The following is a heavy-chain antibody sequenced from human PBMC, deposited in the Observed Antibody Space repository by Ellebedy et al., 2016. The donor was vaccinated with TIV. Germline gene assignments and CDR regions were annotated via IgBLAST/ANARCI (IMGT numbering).Heavy chain of an antibody. Sequence: KFQGRVTITADESTSTAYMELSSLRSEDTAVYYCARESEGGGWFDPWGQGTLVTVSS. J-gene: IGHJ5*02. V-gene: IGHV1-69*01. CDR3: ARESEGGGWFDP. D-gene: IGHD3-16*01.